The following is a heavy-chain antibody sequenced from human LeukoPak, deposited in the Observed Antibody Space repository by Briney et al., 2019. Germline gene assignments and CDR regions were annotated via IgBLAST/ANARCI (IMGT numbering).Heavy chain of an antibody. CDR3: AREGRSSSPMDY. V-gene: IGHV5-51*01. D-gene: IGHD6-6*01. Sequence: GESLKISFKGSGYSFNSYWIVWVRQMPGKGLEWMGIIYPGDSDTRYSPSFQGQVTISADKSISTAYLQWGSLKASDTSMYYCAREGRSSSPMDYWGQGTLVTVSS. J-gene: IGHJ4*02. CDR2: IYPGDSDT. CDR1: GYSFNSYW.